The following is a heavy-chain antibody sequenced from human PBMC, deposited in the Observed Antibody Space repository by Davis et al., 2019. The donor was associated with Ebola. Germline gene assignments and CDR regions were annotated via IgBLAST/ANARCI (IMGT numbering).Heavy chain of an antibody. CDR1: GYTFTSYG. J-gene: IGHJ4*02. Sequence: ASVKVSCKASGYTFTSYGISWVRQAPGQGLEWMGWISAYNGNTNYAQKLQGRVTMTTDTSTSTAYMELRSLRSDDTAVYYCAREGGNYYGSGSYYFFDYWGQGTLVTVSS. V-gene: IGHV1-18*01. D-gene: IGHD3-10*01. CDR2: ISAYNGNT. CDR3: AREGGNYYGSGSYYFFDY.